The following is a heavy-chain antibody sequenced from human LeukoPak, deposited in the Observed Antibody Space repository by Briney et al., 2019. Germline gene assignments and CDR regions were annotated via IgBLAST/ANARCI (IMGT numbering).Heavy chain of an antibody. V-gene: IGHV3-33*08. Sequence: GGSLRLSCAASGFTFSSYSMNWVRQAPGKGLEWVAAIWYDGSDKEYAESVKGRFTISRDNSKNTLYLQMDSLRADDTAIYYCARSRGGWFDPWGQGTLVIVSS. D-gene: IGHD2-15*01. J-gene: IGHJ5*02. CDR3: ARSRGGWFDP. CDR2: IWYDGSDK. CDR1: GFTFSSYS.